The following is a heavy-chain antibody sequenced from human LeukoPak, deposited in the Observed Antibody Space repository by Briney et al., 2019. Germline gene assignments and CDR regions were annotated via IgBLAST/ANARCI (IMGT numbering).Heavy chain of an antibody. CDR3: ARPMVRGVNDALDI. Sequence: PSETLSLTCTVSGVSISSYYWSWIRQPPGKGLEWIGYVYYSGSTDYNPSLKSRVTISLDTSKNQFSLKLSSVTAADTAVSYCARPMVRGVNDALDIWGQGTMVTVSS. CDR2: VYYSGST. CDR1: GVSISSYY. J-gene: IGHJ3*02. V-gene: IGHV4-59*08. D-gene: IGHD3-10*01.